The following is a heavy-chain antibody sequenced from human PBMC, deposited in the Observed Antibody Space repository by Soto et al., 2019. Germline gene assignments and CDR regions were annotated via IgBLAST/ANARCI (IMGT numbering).Heavy chain of an antibody. CDR3: ARGRPGGYCSGGSCPQGRGWFEP. Sequence: SETLSLTCAVSGGSISSGGYSWSWIRQPPGKGLEWIGYIYHSGSTYYNPSLKSRVPISVDRSNNQFSLQLSSVTAADTAVYYCARGRPGGYCSGGSCPQGRGWFEPWGQGTLVTVS. J-gene: IGHJ5*02. CDR2: IYHSGST. D-gene: IGHD2-15*01. CDR1: GGSISSGGYS. V-gene: IGHV4-30-2*01.